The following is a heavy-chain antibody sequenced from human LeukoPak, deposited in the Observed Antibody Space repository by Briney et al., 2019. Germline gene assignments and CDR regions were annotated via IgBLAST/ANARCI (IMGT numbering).Heavy chain of an antibody. Sequence: GGSLRLSCAASGFTFSSYAMSWVRQAPGKGLEWVSAISGSGGSIYYADSVKGRSTISRDNFKNTLYLQMNSLRAEDTAVYYCAKDGPDDFWTGYDYWGQGTLVTVSS. V-gene: IGHV3-23*01. CDR2: ISGSGGSI. CDR1: GFTFSSYA. J-gene: IGHJ4*02. D-gene: IGHD3-3*01. CDR3: AKDGPDDFWTGYDY.